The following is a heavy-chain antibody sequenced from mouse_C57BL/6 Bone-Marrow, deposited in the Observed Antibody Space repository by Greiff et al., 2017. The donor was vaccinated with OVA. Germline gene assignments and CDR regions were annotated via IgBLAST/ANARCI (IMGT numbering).Heavy chain of an antibody. CDR3: ARDSPNYYGSSAWFAY. Sequence: VQLQQPGTELVKPGASVKLSCKASGYTFTSYWMHWVKQRPGQGLEWIGNINPSNGGTNYNEKFKSKATLTVDKSSSTAYMQLSSLTSEDSAVYYCARDSPNYYGSSAWFAYWGQGTLVTVSA. D-gene: IGHD1-1*01. J-gene: IGHJ3*01. CDR2: INPSNGGT. CDR1: GYTFTSYW. V-gene: IGHV1-53*01.